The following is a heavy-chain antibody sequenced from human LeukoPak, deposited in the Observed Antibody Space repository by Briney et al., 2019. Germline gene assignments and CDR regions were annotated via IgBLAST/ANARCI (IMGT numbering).Heavy chain of an antibody. Sequence: GGSLRLSCAASGFTFSSYAMHWVRQAPGKGLEWVAVISYDGSNKYYADSVKGRFTISRDNSKNTLYLQMNSLRAEDTAVYYCARDGSYYDFWSGYYSSFDYRGQGTLVTVSS. CDR3: ARDGSYYDFWSGYYSSFDY. D-gene: IGHD3-3*01. CDR1: GFTFSSYA. V-gene: IGHV3-30*01. J-gene: IGHJ4*02. CDR2: ISYDGSNK.